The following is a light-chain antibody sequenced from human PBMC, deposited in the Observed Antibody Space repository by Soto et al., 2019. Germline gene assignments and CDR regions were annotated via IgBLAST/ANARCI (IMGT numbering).Light chain of an antibody. V-gene: IGKV3-20*01. CDR3: QQYGSSRWT. Sequence: EIVLTQSPATLSLSPGERATLSCRASQSINRHLAWYRQKPGQAPRLLIYGASSRATGIPDRFSGSGSGTDFTLTISRLEPEDFAVYYCQQYGSSRWTFGQGTKVDIK. J-gene: IGKJ1*01. CDR1: QSINRH. CDR2: GAS.